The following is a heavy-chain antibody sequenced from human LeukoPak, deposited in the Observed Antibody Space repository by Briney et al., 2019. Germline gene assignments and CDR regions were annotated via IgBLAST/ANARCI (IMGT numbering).Heavy chain of an antibody. V-gene: IGHV3-30*18. J-gene: IGHJ4*02. CDR2: ISYDGSNK. D-gene: IGHD3-22*01. CDR1: GFTFSSYG. CDR3: AKAKDSSGYYPYY. Sequence: GGSLRLSCAASGFTFSSYGMHWVRQAPGKGLEWVAVISYDGSNKYYADSVKGRFTISRDNSKNTLCLQMNSLRAEDTAVYYCAKAKDSSGYYPYYWGQGTLVTVSS.